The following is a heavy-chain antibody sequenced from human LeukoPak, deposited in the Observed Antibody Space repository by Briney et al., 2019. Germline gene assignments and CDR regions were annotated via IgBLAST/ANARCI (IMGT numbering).Heavy chain of an antibody. CDR3: ARDGRGYYDSSGYLDY. CDR2: ISDDGSNK. V-gene: IGHV3-30-3*01. D-gene: IGHD3-22*01. Sequence: PGRSLRLSCAASGFTFSSYAMHWVRQAPGKGLEWVAVISDDGSNKYYADSVKGRFTISRDNSKNTLYLQMNSLRAEDTAVYYCARDGRGYYDSSGYLDYWGQGTQVTVSS. CDR1: GFTFSSYA. J-gene: IGHJ4*02.